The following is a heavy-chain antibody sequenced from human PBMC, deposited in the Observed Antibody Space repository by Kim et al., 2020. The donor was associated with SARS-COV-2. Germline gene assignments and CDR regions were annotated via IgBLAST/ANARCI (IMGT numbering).Heavy chain of an antibody. CDR2: IYYSGST. V-gene: IGHV4-61*01. CDR3: AREYGDYVGDAFDI. J-gene: IGHJ3*02. D-gene: IGHD4-17*01. Sequence: SETLSLTCTVSGGSVSSGSYYWSWIRQPPGKGLEWIGYIYYSGSTNYNPSLKSRVTISVDTSKNQFSLKLSSVTAADTAVYYCAREYGDYVGDAFDIWGQGTMVTVSS. CDR1: GGSVSSGSYY.